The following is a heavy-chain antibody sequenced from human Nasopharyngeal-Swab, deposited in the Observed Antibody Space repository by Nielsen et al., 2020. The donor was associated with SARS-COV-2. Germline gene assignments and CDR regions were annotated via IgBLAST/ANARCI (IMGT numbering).Heavy chain of an antibody. CDR2: ISSSGSTI. J-gene: IGHJ6*02. Sequence: GESLKISCAASGFTFSSYWMNWVRQAPGKGLEWVSYISSSGSTIYYADSVKGRFTISRDNAKNSLYLQMNSLRAEDTAVYYCARDYGDWYYGMDVWGQGTTVTVSS. CDR1: GFTFSSYW. D-gene: IGHD4-17*01. V-gene: IGHV3-48*04. CDR3: ARDYGDWYYGMDV.